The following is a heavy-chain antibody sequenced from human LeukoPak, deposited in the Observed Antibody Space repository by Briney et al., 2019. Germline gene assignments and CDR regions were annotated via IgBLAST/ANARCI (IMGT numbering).Heavy chain of an antibody. D-gene: IGHD3-9*01. CDR3: ARSPTGDLRYFDWLLAPDY. J-gene: IGHJ4*02. CDR2: IYYSGST. V-gene: IGHV4-59*08. Sequence: PSETLSLTCTVSGGYISSYYWSWIRQPPGKGLEWIGYIYYSGSTNYNPSLKSRVTISVDTSKNQFSLKLSSVTAADTAVYYCARSPTGDLRYFDWLLAPDYWGQGTLVTVSS. CDR1: GGYISSYY.